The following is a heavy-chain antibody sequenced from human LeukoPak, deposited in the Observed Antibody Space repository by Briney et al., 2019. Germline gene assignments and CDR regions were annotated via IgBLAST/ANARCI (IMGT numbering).Heavy chain of an antibody. CDR2: ISDTGTST. CDR3: AIMTGDYCSGGRCYPFDY. CDR1: GFTLWTSA. J-gene: IGHJ4*02. V-gene: IGHV3-23*01. D-gene: IGHD2-15*01. Sequence: GGSLRLSCVAAGFTLWTSAMRWVRQAPGKGLEWVSVISDTGTSTYYADSVKGRFTISRANSKNTVSSAMNGLRAEDSAVYSCAIMTGDYCSGGRCYPFDYWGQGTPVTVSS.